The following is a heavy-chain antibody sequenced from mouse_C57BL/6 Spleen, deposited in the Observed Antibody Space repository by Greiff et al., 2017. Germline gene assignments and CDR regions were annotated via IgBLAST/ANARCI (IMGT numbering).Heavy chain of an antibody. Sequence: EVHLMESGGDLVKPGGSLKLSCAASGFTFSSYGMSWVRQTPDKRLEWVATISSGGSYTYYPDSVKGRFTISRDNAKNTLYLQMSSLKSEDTAMYYCARQDSNFDYWGQGTTLTVSS. CDR1: GFTFSSYG. CDR2: ISSGGSYT. J-gene: IGHJ2*01. V-gene: IGHV5-6*01. CDR3: ARQDSNFDY.